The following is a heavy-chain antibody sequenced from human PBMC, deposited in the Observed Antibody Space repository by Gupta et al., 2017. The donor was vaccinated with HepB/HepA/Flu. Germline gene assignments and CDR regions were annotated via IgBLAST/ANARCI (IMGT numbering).Heavy chain of an antibody. CDR3: AGLNGGNSDDPKYYFDY. D-gene: IGHD4-23*01. CDR1: GGSISSSSYY. CDR2: IYYSGST. Sequence: QLQLQESGPGLVKPSETLSLTCTVSGGSISSSSYYWGWIRQPPGKGLEWIGSIYYSGSTYYNPSLKSRVTISVDTSKNQFSLKLSSVTAADTAVYYCAGLNGGNSDDPKYYFDYWGQGTLVTVSS. V-gene: IGHV4-39*01. J-gene: IGHJ4*02.